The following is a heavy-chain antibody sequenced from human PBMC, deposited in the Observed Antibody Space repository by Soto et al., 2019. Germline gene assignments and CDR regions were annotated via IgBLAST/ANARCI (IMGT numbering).Heavy chain of an antibody. J-gene: IGHJ4*02. D-gene: IGHD2-2*01. CDR3: AREDSIIRPAVSDF. Sequence: GGSLRLSCTVSGFAFNNYGINWVRQAPGKGLEWVSSISKSDYTYYSDSVTGRFTISRDNAKNSVSLQMNTLRVEATALYYCAREDSIIRPAVSDFWGQGALVTVSS. CDR2: ISKSDYT. V-gene: IGHV3-21*01. CDR1: GFAFNNYG.